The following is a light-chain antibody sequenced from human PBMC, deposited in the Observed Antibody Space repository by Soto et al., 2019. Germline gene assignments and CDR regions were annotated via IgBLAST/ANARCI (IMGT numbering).Light chain of an antibody. Sequence: EIVLTQSPGTLSLSPGERATLSCRASQSVGTYLAWYQQKPGQAPGLLMYGASSRATGIPDRLSGSGSGTDFTLTISRLEPDDLALYYCQQYVSITLTFGGGTTVDIX. J-gene: IGKJ4*01. CDR1: QSVGTY. CDR2: GAS. V-gene: IGKV3-20*01. CDR3: QQYVSITLT.